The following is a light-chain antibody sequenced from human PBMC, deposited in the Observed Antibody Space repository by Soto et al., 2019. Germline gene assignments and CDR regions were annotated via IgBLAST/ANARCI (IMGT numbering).Light chain of an antibody. J-gene: IGKJ1*01. CDR3: QHYNSYSEA. V-gene: IGKV1-5*03. CDR1: QTISSW. Sequence: DIQMTQSPSTLSGSVGDRVTITCRASQTISSWLAWYQQKPGKAPKLLIYNASTLKSGVPSRFSGSGSGTEFPLTISSLQPDDFATYYGQHYNSYSEAFGQGTKVELK. CDR2: NAS.